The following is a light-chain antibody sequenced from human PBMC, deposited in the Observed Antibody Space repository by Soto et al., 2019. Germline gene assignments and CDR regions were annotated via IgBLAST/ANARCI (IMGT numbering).Light chain of an antibody. CDR1: QSLSGY. CDR2: DAS. Sequence: EVVLTQSPATLSLSPGERATLSCTARQSLSGYLAWYQQKPGQPPRLLIYDASTRATGIPARFSGRGSETGVTLTITSLEPEDFAVYYCQQYGSSPPYTFGQGTKLEIK. CDR3: QQYGSSPPYT. V-gene: IGKV3-11*01. J-gene: IGKJ2*01.